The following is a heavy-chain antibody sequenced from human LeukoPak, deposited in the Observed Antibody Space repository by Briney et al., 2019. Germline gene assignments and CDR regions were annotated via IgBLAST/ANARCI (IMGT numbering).Heavy chain of an antibody. Sequence: SETLSLTCTVSGGSISSGDYYWSWIRQPPGKGLEWIGYIYYSGSTYYNPSLKSRVTISVDTSKNQFSLKLSSVTAADTAVYYCAKALGLWWFDPWGQGTLVTVSS. J-gene: IGHJ5*02. V-gene: IGHV4-30-4*08. CDR2: IYYSGST. CDR3: AKALGLWWFDP. CDR1: GGSISSGDYY. D-gene: IGHD3-16*01.